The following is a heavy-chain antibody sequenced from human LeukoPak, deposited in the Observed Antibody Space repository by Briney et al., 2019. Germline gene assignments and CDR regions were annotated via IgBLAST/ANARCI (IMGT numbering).Heavy chain of an antibody. V-gene: IGHV1-8*02. CDR3: ARGLTDRGDI. D-gene: IGHD7-27*01. Sequence: GASVKVSCKASGYTFTSYAMHWVRQAPGQRLEWMGWMNPNSGNTGYAQKFQGRVTMTRNTSISTAYMELSSLRSEDTAVYYCARGLTDRGDIWGQGTMVTVSS. CDR1: GYTFTSYA. CDR2: MNPNSGNT. J-gene: IGHJ3*02.